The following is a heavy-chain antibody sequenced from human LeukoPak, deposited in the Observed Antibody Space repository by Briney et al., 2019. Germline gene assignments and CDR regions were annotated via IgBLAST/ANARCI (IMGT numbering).Heavy chain of an antibody. CDR3: ARDPYCSGGSCLLNWFDP. V-gene: IGHV3-30*04. CDR2: ISYDGSNK. Sequence: GRSLRLSCAASGFTFSSYAMHWVRQAPGKGLEWVAVISYDGSNKYYADSVKGRFTISRDNSKNTLYLQMNSLGAEDTAVYYCARDPYCSGGSCLLNWFDPWGQGTLVTVSS. CDR1: GFTFSSYA. D-gene: IGHD2-15*01. J-gene: IGHJ5*02.